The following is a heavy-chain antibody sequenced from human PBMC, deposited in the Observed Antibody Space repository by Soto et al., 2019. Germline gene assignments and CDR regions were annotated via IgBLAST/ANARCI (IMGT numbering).Heavy chain of an antibody. Sequence: ASVKVSCKASGFTFRDYGFYWVRQAPGQGLEWMGWINPDTGGTDYTQKFQGWVTMTRDTSITTAYMELSSLKSDDTAVYFCARAVARDGSSWYRGGYDSWG. V-gene: IGHV1-2*04. CDR3: ARAVARDGSSWYRGGYDS. J-gene: IGHJ5*01. CDR2: INPDTGGT. D-gene: IGHD6-13*01. CDR1: GFTFRDYG.